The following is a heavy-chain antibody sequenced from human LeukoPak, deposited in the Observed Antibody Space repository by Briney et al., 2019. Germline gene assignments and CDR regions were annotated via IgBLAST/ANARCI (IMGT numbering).Heavy chain of an antibody. CDR3: ARAYYYGSGSYYTGADY. D-gene: IGHD3-10*01. CDR1: GYTFTSYG. CDR2: ISAYNGNT. V-gene: IGHV1-18*01. Sequence: GASVKVSCKASGYTFTSYGISWVRQAPGQGLEWMGWISAYNGNTKYAQKLQGRVTMTTDTSTSTAYMELRSLRSDDTAVYYCARAYYYGSGSYYTGADYWGQGTLVTVSS. J-gene: IGHJ4*02.